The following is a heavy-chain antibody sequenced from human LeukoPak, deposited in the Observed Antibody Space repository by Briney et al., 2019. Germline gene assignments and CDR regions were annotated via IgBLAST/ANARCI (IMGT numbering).Heavy chain of an antibody. CDR3: AKDPDDSWSGYYGADAFDI. CDR1: GFTFSSYA. J-gene: IGHJ3*02. V-gene: IGHV3-23*01. Sequence: GGSLRLSCAASGFTFSSYAMRWVRQAPGKGPEWVSGISGSGGRTYYADSVKGRFTISRDNSNKTLYLQMNSLRVEDTAVYYCAKDPDDSWSGYYGADAFDIWGQGTMVTVSS. D-gene: IGHD3-3*01. CDR2: ISGSGGRT.